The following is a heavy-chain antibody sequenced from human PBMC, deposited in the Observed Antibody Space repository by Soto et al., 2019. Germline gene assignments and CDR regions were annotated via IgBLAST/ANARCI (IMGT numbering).Heavy chain of an antibody. Sequence: EVQLVESGGGLVQPGGSLRLSCVASGFTFNNYWMSWVRQAPGKGLEWVANIKQDGREEHYVDSVKGRFTISRDTADDSLYLQMNNLRVEDTAVYYCARTYPSTARDFDFWGQGTLVTVSS. V-gene: IGHV3-7*05. CDR2: IKQDGREE. CDR1: GFTFNNYW. D-gene: IGHD6-6*01. J-gene: IGHJ4*02. CDR3: ARTYPSTARDFDF.